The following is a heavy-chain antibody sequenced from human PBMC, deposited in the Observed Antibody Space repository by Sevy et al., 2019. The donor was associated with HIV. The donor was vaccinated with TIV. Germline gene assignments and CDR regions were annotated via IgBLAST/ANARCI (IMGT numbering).Heavy chain of an antibody. CDR3: ARGGAYCSGGSCYDYWYFDL. J-gene: IGHJ2*01. Sequence: GGSLRLSCAASGFTFSSYAMHGVRQAPGKGLEWVAVISYDGSNKYYADSVKGRFTISRDNSKNTLYLQMNSLRAEDTAVYYCARGGAYCSGGSCYDYWYFDLWGRGTLVTVSS. V-gene: IGHV3-30-3*01. CDR2: ISYDGSNK. CDR1: GFTFSSYA. D-gene: IGHD2-15*01.